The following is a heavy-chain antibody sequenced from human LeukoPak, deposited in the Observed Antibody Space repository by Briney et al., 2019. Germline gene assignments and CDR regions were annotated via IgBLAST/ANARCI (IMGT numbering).Heavy chain of an antibody. CDR3: ANEVRPNDY. CDR2: IDISGGST. D-gene: IGHD1-1*01. CDR1: GFTFSSHA. J-gene: IGHJ4*02. V-gene: IGHV3-23*01. Sequence: GGSLRLSCVASGFTFSSHAMCWVRQAAGKGREWVASIDISGGSTYYEDSVQGRFTICRDNSKNTLYLEMSSLRVEDTALYYCANEVRPNDYWGQGTLVAVSS.